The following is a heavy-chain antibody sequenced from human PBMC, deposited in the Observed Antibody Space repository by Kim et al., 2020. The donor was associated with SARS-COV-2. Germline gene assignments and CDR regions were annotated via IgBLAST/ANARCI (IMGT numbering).Heavy chain of an antibody. CDR3: ARQKPAGYSGYDPANDY. Sequence: GESLKISCKGSGYSFTSYWISWVRQMPGKGLEWMGRIDPSDSYTNYSPSFQGHVTISADKSISTAYLQWSSLKASDTAMYYCARQKPAGYSGYDPANDYWGQGTLVTVSS. D-gene: IGHD5-12*01. CDR1: GYSFTSYW. V-gene: IGHV5-10-1*01. CDR2: IDPSDSYT. J-gene: IGHJ4*02.